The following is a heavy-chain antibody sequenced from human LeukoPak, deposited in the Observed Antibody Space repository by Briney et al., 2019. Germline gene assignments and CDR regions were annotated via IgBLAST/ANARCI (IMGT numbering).Heavy chain of an antibody. CDR1: GFTFSSYA. V-gene: IGHV3-30-3*01. CDR2: ISYDGSNK. Sequence: PGRSLRLSCAASGFTFSSYAMHWVRQAPGKGLEWVAVISYDGSNKYYADSVKGRFTISRDNSENTLYLQMNSLRAEDTAVYYCARDRALTYYYYGMDVWGQGTTVTVSS. J-gene: IGHJ6*02. CDR3: ARDRALTYYYYGMDV.